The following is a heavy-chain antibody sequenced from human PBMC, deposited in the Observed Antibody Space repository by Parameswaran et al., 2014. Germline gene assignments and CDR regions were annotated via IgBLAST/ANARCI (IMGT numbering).Heavy chain of an antibody. D-gene: IGHD3-22*01. CDR3: AKAVEDYYDVSGFYYKSVYYFEH. J-gene: IGHJ4*02. CDR1: SNA. V-gene: IGHV3-23*01. Sequence: SNARWIRQPPGKGLEWVSGISGPGGNTYHADSVKGRFTLSRDNSRNVLYLQMNSLRAEDTAVYYCAKAVEDYYDVSGFYYKSVYYFEHWGQGTRSPSPQ. CDR2: ISGPGGNT.